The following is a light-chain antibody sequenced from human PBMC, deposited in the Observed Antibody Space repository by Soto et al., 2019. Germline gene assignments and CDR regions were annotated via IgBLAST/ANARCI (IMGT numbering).Light chain of an antibody. J-gene: IGKJ4*01. CDR2: GAS. CDR3: QQYNTWPPLT. CDR1: QSVSSN. V-gene: IGKV3-15*01. Sequence: EILMTQSPATLSVSPGERATLSCRASQSVSSNLAWYQQKPGQTPRLLIYGASTRATGIPARFSGSGSGTEFNLTISSLQSEDFAVYYCQQYNTWPPLTFGGGTKVEIK.